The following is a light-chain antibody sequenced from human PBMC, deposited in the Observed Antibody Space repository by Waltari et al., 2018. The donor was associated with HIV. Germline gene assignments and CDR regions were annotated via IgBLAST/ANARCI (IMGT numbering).Light chain of an antibody. CDR1: SSNLGKNS. V-gene: IGLV1-51*01. Sequence: QSVLTQPPSVSAAPGQKVPISCAGSSSNLGKNSVSWYHQLPGTAPKLLINDNNKRPSGIPDRFSGSKSGTSATLGITGLQTGDEADYYCGTWDSSLSAYVFGTGTKVTVL. CDR2: DNN. J-gene: IGLJ1*01. CDR3: GTWDSSLSAYV.